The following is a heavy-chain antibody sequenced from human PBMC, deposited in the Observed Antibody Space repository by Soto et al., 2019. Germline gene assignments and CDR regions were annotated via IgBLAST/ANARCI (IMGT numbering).Heavy chain of an antibody. CDR1: GGTFSSYT. Sequence: SVKVSCKASGGTFSSYTISWVRQAPGQELEWMGRIIPILGIANYAQKFQGRVTITADKSTSTAYMELSSLRSEDTAVYYCAIRTTVNSFDYWGQGTLVTVSS. CDR3: AIRTTVNSFDY. CDR2: IIPILGIA. J-gene: IGHJ4*02. V-gene: IGHV1-69*02. D-gene: IGHD4-17*01.